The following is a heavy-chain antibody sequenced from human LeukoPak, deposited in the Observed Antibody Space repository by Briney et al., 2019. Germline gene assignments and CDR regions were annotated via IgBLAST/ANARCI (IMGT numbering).Heavy chain of an antibody. CDR3: AKDLRRNCSGGSCP. CDR2: ISGSGGST. J-gene: IGHJ5*02. CDR1: GFTFSSYA. Sequence: GGSLRLSCAASGFTFSSYAMSWVRQAPGKGMEWVSAISGSGGSTYYANSVKGRFTISRDNSKNTLYLQMNSLRAEDTAVYYCAKDLRRNCSGGSCPWGQGTLVTVSS. V-gene: IGHV3-23*01. D-gene: IGHD2-15*01.